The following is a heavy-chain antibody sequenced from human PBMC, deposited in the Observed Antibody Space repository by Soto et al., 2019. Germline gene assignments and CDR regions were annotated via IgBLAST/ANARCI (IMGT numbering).Heavy chain of an antibody. J-gene: IGHJ6*02. CDR3: AKAVLSGYYYYGMDV. Sequence: EVQLVESGGGLVQPGGSLRVSCAASGFTFSSYEMNWVHQAPGKGLEWVSYISSSGSTIYYADSVKGRFTTSRDNAKNSLYLQMSSLRAEDTAVYYCAKAVLSGYYYYGMDVWGQGTTVTVSS. D-gene: IGHD6-6*01. CDR1: GFTFSSYE. CDR2: ISSSGSTI. V-gene: IGHV3-48*03.